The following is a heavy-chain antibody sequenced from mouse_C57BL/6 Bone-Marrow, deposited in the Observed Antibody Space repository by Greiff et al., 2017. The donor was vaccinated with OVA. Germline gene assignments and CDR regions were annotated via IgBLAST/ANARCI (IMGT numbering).Heavy chain of an antibody. CDR2: IYPGDGDT. D-gene: IGHD1-1*01. Sequence: VQRVESGPELVKPGASVKISCKASGYAFSSSWMNWVKQRPGKGLEWIGRIYPGDGDTNYNGKFKGKATLTADKSSSTAYMQLSSLTSEDSAVYFCARTGSSYDWYFDVWGTGTTVTVSS. J-gene: IGHJ1*03. CDR1: GYAFSSSW. CDR3: ARTGSSYDWYFDV. V-gene: IGHV1-82*01.